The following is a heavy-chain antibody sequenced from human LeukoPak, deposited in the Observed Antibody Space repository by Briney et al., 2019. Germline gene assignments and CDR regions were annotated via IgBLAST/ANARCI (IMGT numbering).Heavy chain of an antibody. CDR1: SDSIYSSNYY. CDR3: ARDRFWSRDYKSGGPLHYFDY. V-gene: IGHV4-39*02. D-gene: IGHD3-10*01. J-gene: IGHJ4*02. CDR2: IYYSGST. Sequence: KPSETLSLTCTVSSDSIYSSNYYWGWIRQPPGKGLEWIGSIYYSGSTYYNSSLKSRVTISVDTSKNQFSLKLSSLTAADTAVYYCARDRFWSRDYKSGGPLHYFDYWGLGTLVTVSS.